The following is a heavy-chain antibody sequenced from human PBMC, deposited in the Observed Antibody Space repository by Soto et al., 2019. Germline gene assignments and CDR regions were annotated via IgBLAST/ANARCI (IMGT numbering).Heavy chain of an antibody. CDR1: GFTFSSYS. CDR3: ARDGNWYFDL. J-gene: IGHJ2*01. CDR2: ISSSSSYI. V-gene: IGHV3-21*01. Sequence: EVQLVESGGGLVKPGGSLRLSCAASGFTFSSYSMNWVRQAPGKGLEWVSSISSSSSYIYYADLVKGRFTISRDNAKNSLYLQMNSLRAEDTAVYYCARDGNWYFDLWGRGTLVTVSS.